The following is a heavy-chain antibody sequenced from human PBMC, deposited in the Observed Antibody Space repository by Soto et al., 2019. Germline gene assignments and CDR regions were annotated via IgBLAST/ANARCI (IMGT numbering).Heavy chain of an antibody. CDR1: GGSFSGYY. V-gene: IGHV4-34*01. CDR3: ARFCFCSVTTSLDY. Sequence: SETLSLTCGVYGGSFSGYYWSWLRQPPGKGLEWIGEVNHSGTTNYNPSLKSRATISIDTSENRFSLKLNSVSAADTAVYYCARFCFCSVTTSLDY. CDR2: VNHSGTT. D-gene: IGHD3-3*01. J-gene: IGHJ4*01.